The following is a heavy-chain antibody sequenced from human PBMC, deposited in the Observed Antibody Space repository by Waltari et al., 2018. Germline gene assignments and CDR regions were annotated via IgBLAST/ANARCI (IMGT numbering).Heavy chain of an antibody. V-gene: IGHV4-34*01. CDR1: GGSFSGYY. CDR2: INHSGST. Sequence: QVQLQQWGAGLLKPSETLSLTCAVYGGSFSGYYWSWIRQPPGKGLEWIGEINHSGSTNSNPSLKSRVTISVDTSKNQFSLKLSSVTAADTAVYYCARGENCSGGSCYPFYYYYYYMDVWGKGTTVTVSS. CDR3: ARGENCSGGSCYPFYYYYYYMDV. J-gene: IGHJ6*03. D-gene: IGHD2-15*01.